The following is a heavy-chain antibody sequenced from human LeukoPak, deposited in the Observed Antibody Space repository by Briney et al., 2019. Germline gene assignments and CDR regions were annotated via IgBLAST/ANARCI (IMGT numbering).Heavy chain of an antibody. CDR3: ARSYATEYYYYYYMDV. Sequence: GGSLRLSCAASGFTFSSYAVHWVRQAPGKGLEYGSAISSNGGSTYYANSVKGRFTISRDNSKNTLYLQMGSLRAEDMAVYYCARSYATEYYYYYYMDVWGKGTTVTVSS. CDR2: ISSNGGST. D-gene: IGHD2-21*02. V-gene: IGHV3-64*01. J-gene: IGHJ6*03. CDR1: GFTFSSYA.